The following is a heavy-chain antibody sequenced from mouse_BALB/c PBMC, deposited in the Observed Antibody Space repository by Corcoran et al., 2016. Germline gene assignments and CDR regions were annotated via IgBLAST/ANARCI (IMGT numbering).Heavy chain of an antibody. CDR2: IDPENGNT. J-gene: IGHJ4*01. CDR3: ASMDY. Sequence: EVQLQQSGAELVRPGALVKLSCKASGFNIKDYYMHWVKQRPEQGLEWIGWIDPENGNTIYDPKFQGKASITADTSSNTAYLQLSSVTSEDTAVYYCASMDYWGQGTSVTVSS. V-gene: IGHV14-1*02. CDR1: GFNIKDYY.